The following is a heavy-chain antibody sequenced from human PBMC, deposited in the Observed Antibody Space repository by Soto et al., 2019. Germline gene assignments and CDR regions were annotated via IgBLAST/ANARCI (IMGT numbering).Heavy chain of an antibody. CDR1: GFTFNSFV. V-gene: IGHV3-33*01. Sequence: SGGSLRLSCAASGFTFNSFVMHWVRQAPGKGLEWVSVIWFGGRNESYADSVRGRFTISRDNSKNTLYLQMNSLRAEDTAVYYCARDRRVYNSFLTGYYQSCYYAMDVWGQGTTVTVSS. J-gene: IGHJ6*02. CDR2: IWFGGRNE. D-gene: IGHD3-9*01. CDR3: ARDRRVYNSFLTGYYQSCYYAMDV.